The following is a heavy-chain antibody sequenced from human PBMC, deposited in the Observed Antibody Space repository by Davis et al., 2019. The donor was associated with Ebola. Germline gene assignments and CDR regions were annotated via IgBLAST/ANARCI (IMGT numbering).Heavy chain of an antibody. D-gene: IGHD3-3*01. CDR2: IYHSGST. CDR1: GGSTSTSNW. V-gene: IGHV4-4*02. CDR3: ASGTIFAGMDV. Sequence: SETLSLTCPLSGGSTSTSNWWSSVRQPPGKGREWIGEIYHSGSTNYHPSLKSRVTISVDKSKNQFSLKLSSVTAADTAVYYCASGTIFAGMDVWGQGTLVTVSS. J-gene: IGHJ4*02.